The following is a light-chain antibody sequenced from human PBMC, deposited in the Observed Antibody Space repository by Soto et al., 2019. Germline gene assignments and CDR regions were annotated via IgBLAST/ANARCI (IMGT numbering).Light chain of an antibody. Sequence: EIVLTQSPGTLSLSPGERATLSCRASQSVSSSYLAWYQQRPGQAPRLLIYGASSRATGIPDRFSGSGSGTDFTLTISRLEPEDFAVYYCQQYGSSPWTFGQGTKEDI. CDR3: QQYGSSPWT. CDR1: QSVSSSY. CDR2: GAS. J-gene: IGKJ1*01. V-gene: IGKV3-20*01.